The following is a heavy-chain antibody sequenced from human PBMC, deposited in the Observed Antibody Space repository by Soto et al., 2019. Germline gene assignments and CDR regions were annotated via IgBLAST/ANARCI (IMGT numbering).Heavy chain of an antibody. CDR3: ARKDALWDSSGLDF. CDR2: INPANGKT. CDR1: EYTFINYA. J-gene: IGHJ4*02. D-gene: IGHD3-22*01. Sequence: QVQLVQSGAEAKQPGASVKISCRTSEYTFINYALHWVRQAPGQSLEYMGWINPANGKTKCSEKSRGRVSITGDTSASTAYTELSSLRSEDTGVSSCARKDALWDSSGLDFWGQGTLVTVSS. V-gene: IGHV1-3*01.